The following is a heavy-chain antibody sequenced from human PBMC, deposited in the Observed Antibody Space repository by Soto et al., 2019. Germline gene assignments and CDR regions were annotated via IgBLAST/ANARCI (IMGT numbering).Heavy chain of an antibody. J-gene: IGHJ5*02. D-gene: IGHD3-10*01. CDR3: ARQYPQFGNWFDP. Sequence: PSETLSLTCTVSGGSISSGDYYWSWIRQPPGKGLEWIGYIYYSGSTYYNPSLKSRVTISVDTSKNQFSLKLSSVTAADTAVYYCARQYPQFGNWFDPWGQGTSVTVSS. CDR1: GGSISSGDYY. CDR2: IYYSGST. V-gene: IGHV4-30-4*01.